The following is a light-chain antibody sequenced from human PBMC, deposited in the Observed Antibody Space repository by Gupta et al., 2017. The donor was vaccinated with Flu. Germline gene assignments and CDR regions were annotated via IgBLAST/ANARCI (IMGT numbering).Light chain of an antibody. CDR2: DVS. V-gene: IGLV2-11*01. CDR1: SSDVGGYNY. J-gene: IGLJ3*02. Sequence: SALTQPRSVSGAPGPAVTISCTGTSSDVGGYNYVSWFQQHPGKAPKLLIYDVSTRPSGVPDRLSGSKSGNTASLTISGRQADEEADYYCCSDAGTYTWVFGGGTKLTVL. CDR3: CSDAGTYTWV.